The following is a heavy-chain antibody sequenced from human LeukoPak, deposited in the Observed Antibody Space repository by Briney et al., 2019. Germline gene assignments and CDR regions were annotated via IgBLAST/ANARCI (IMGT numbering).Heavy chain of an antibody. CDR2: ISSSSSYI. J-gene: IGHJ4*02. CDR1: GFTFISYS. CDR3: ARLSSGGTTVAN. D-gene: IGHD2-15*01. Sequence: GGSLRLSCAASGFTFISYSMNWVRQAPGKGLEGVSSISSSSSYIYYADSVKGRFTISRDNAKNSLYLQMNSLRAEDTAVYYCARLSSGGTTVANWGQGTLVTVSS. V-gene: IGHV3-21*01.